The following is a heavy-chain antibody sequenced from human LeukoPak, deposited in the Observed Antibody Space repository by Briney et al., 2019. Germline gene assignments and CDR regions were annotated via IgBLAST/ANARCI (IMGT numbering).Heavy chain of an antibody. CDR2: IYTRGST. D-gene: IGHD2-15*01. V-gene: IGHV4-4*07. Sequence: SETLSLTCTVSGGSINNYYWSWIRQPAGKGLEWIGRIYTRGSTNYNPSLKGRVTMSVDTSKNQFSLKLSSVTAADTAVYYCARGRYCSADICSGGDAFDIWGQGTMVSVSS. CDR1: GGSINNYY. J-gene: IGHJ3*02. CDR3: ARGRYCSADICSGGDAFDI.